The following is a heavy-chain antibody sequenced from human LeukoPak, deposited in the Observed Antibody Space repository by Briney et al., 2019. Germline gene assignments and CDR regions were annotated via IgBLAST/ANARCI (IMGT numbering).Heavy chain of an antibody. CDR2: ISNGSRNT. D-gene: IGHD4-11*01. Sequence: GGSLRLSCEASGFTFSACAMTWVRQTPGKGLQWVSTISNGSRNTHYADSVNGRFTISRDDFLNVVYLQMNSLTVEDTAVYYCTTRLQHHFDYWGQGTQVTVSS. V-gene: IGHV3-23*01. J-gene: IGHJ4*02. CDR3: TTRLQHHFDY. CDR1: GFTFSACA.